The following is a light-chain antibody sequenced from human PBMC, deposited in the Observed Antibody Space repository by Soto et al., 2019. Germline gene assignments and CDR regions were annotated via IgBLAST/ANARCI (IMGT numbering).Light chain of an antibody. CDR2: DVS. CDR3: SSYTISNTRQIV. Sequence: QSSLTQPASVSGSPGQSITISCTGTSSDVGGYNYVSWYQQHPGKAPKFMIYDVSNRPSVVSNRFSGSKSGNSASLTISWIQAEDEADYYCSSYTISNTRQIVFGTGTKDTV. V-gene: IGLV2-14*01. CDR1: SSDVGGYNY. J-gene: IGLJ1*01.